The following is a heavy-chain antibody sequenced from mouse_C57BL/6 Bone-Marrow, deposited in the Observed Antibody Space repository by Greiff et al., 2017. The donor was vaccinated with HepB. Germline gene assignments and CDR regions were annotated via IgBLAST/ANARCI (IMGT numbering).Heavy chain of an antibody. CDR1: GYAFSSYW. V-gene: IGHV1-80*01. D-gene: IGHD1-1*01. CDR3: ARSGYGSSYDYYAMDY. Sequence: VQLQESGAELVKPGASVKISCKASGYAFSSYWMNWVKQRPGKGLEWIGQIYPGDGDTNYNGKFKGKATLTADKSSSTAYMQLSSLTSEDSAVYFCARSGYGSSYDYYAMDYWGQGTSVTVSS. CDR2: IYPGDGDT. J-gene: IGHJ4*01.